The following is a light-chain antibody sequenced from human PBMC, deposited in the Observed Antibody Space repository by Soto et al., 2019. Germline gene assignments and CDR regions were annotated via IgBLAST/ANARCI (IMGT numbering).Light chain of an antibody. CDR2: GNS. J-gene: IGLJ1*01. CDR3: QSYDSSLSGYV. Sequence: QSVLTQPPSVSGAPGQRVTFSCTGSSSKIGAGYDVHWYQQLPGTAPKLLIYGNSDRPSGVPDRFSGSKSGTSASLAITGLQAEDEADYYCQSYDSSLSGYVFGTGTKVT. CDR1: SSKIGAGYD. V-gene: IGLV1-40*01.